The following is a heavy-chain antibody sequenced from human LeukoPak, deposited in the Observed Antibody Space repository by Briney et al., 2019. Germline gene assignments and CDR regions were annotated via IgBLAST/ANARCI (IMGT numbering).Heavy chain of an antibody. Sequence: SETLSLTCTVSGGSISSYYWSWIRQPPGKGREWFGYIYYSGSTNYNPPLKSRVTISVDTSKNHFSLKLSSVTAADTAVYYCARQMRYSSSWYHYYFDYWGQGTLVTVSS. D-gene: IGHD6-13*01. CDR1: GGSISSYY. J-gene: IGHJ4*02. CDR3: ARQMRYSSSWYHYYFDY. V-gene: IGHV4-59*08. CDR2: IYYSGST.